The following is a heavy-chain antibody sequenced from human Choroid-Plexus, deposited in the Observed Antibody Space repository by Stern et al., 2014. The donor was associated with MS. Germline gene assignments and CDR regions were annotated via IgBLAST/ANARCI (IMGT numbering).Heavy chain of an antibody. Sequence: MQLVESGGGVVQPGRPLRLSCVASGFTLGSCAMHWVRQAPGKGLEWVAGVSYDGSNKYYADSVKGRFTISRDNSQNTLYMQMSSLRPEDTAVYYCAKDRQYLTYFFDHLGQGSLVTFSS. J-gene: IGHJ5*02. V-gene: IGHV3-30*18. CDR1: GFTLGSCA. CDR2: VSYDGSNK. CDR3: AKDRQYLTYFFDH. D-gene: IGHD2/OR15-2a*01.